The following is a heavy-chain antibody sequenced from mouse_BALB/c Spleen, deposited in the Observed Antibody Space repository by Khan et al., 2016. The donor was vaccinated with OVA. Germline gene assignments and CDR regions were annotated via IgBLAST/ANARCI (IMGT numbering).Heavy chain of an antibody. D-gene: IGHD4-1*01. V-gene: IGHV14-3*02. CDR3: VRDVWGVFAY. J-gene: IGHJ3*01. CDR1: GFNIKDTY. Sequence: VRLQQSGAELVKPGASVKLSCTASGFNIKDTYMHWVKQRPEQGLEWIGRIDPANGNTKYDPKFQGKATITADTSSNTAYLQLSSLTSEDTAVYYCVRDVWGVFAYWGQGTLVTVSA. CDR2: IDPANGNT.